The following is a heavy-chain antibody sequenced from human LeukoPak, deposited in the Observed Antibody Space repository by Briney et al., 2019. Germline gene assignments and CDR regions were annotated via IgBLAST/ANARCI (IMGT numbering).Heavy chain of an antibody. CDR3: AKARSPYNWNYVFDY. V-gene: IGHV3-7*01. CDR2: IKQDGSEK. J-gene: IGHJ4*02. D-gene: IGHD1-7*01. CDR1: GFTFSSYW. Sequence: PGGSLRLSCAASGFTFSSYWMSWVRQAPGKGLEWVANIKQDGSEKYYVDSVKGRFTISRDNAKNSLYLQMNSLRAEDTAVYYCAKARSPYNWNYVFDYWGQGTLVTVSS.